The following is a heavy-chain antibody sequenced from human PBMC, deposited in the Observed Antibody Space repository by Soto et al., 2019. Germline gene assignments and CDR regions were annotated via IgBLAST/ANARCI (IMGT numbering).Heavy chain of an antibody. V-gene: IGHV3-23*01. CDR3: VKNSGWFNT. J-gene: IGHJ5*02. D-gene: IGHD3-10*01. CDR2: IDGSGGIT. Sequence: PGGSLRLSCAASGFTFGTTDMSWVRQAPGEGLEWVSTIDGSGGITYYADSVKGRFTISRDNSRNTVYLQKNSLRGDDTALYYCVKNSGWFNTWGQGALVTVS. CDR1: GFTFGTTD.